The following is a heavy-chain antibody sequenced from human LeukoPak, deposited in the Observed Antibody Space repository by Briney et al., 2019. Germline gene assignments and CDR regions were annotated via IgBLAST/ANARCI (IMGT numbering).Heavy chain of an antibody. CDR3: ARLQTAMYDPYYFDY. V-gene: IGHV5-51*01. Sequence: GESLKISCKGSGYSFTSHWIGWVRQMPGKGLEWMGIIYPGDSDTRYSPSFQGQVTISADKSISTAYLQWSSLKASDTAMYYCARLQTAMYDPYYFDYWGQGTLVTVSS. J-gene: IGHJ4*02. CDR2: IYPGDSDT. D-gene: IGHD5-18*01. CDR1: GYSFTSHW.